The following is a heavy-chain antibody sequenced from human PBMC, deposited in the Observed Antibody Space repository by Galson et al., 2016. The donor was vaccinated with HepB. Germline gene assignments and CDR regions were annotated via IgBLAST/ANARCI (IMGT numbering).Heavy chain of an antibody. V-gene: IGHV4-31*03. CDR1: GGSINSGGYY. CDR2: IYYSGST. J-gene: IGHJ4*02. Sequence: TLSLTCTVSGGSINSGGYYWTWIRQHPGQGLEWIGYIYYSGSTYYNPSLKSRLTISVDPSKNQFSLKLSSVTAADTAVYYCARLENVRTHYYFDYWGLGTLASVSS. CDR3: ARLENVRTHYYFDY. D-gene: IGHD1-1*01.